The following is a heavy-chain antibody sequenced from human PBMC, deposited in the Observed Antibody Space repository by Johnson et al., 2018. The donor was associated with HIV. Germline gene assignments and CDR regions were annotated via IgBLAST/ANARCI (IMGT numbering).Heavy chain of an antibody. J-gene: IGHJ3*02. CDR2: IHSGGST. Sequence: VQLVESGGGLIQPGGSLRLSCAVFGFTFSRNYMSWVRQAPGKGMEWVSVIHSGGSTYYADSVKGRFTISRDNSKNTLYLQMNSLRAEDTAVYYCARDDILTGYYDAFDIWGQGTMVTVSS. CDR1: GFTFSRNY. V-gene: IGHV3-53*01. CDR3: ARDDILTGYYDAFDI. D-gene: IGHD3-9*01.